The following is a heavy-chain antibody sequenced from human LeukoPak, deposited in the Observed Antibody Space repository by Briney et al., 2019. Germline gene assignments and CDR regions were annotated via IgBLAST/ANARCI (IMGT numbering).Heavy chain of an antibody. Sequence: HGASVKVSCKASGYTFTSYGISWVRQAPGQGLEWMGWISAYNGNTNYAQKLQGRVTMTTDTSTSTAYMELRSLRSDDTAVYYCARDQFYRGFYYYYMDVWGKGTTVTVSS. CDR1: GYTFTSYG. V-gene: IGHV1-18*01. D-gene: IGHD2/OR15-2a*01. J-gene: IGHJ6*03. CDR3: ARDQFYRGFYYYYMDV. CDR2: ISAYNGNT.